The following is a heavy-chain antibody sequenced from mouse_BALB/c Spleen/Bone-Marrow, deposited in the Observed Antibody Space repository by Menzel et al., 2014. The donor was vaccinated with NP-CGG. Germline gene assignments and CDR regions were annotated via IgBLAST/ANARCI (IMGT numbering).Heavy chain of an antibody. CDR2: ILPGSGST. CDR1: GYTFSSYW. D-gene: IGHD1-1*02. CDR3: GGGGVGGGYWYFDV. Sequence: QVQLKESGAELMKPGASVKISCKATGYTFSSYWIEWVKQRPGHGLEWIGEILPGSGSTNYNEKFKGKATFTADTSSNTAYIQPSSRTSEDSAVYYCGGGGVGGGYWYFDVWGAGTTVTVSS. J-gene: IGHJ1*01. V-gene: IGHV1-9*01.